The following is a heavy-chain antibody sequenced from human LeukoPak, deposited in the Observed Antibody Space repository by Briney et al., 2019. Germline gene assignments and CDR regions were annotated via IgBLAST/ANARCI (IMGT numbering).Heavy chain of an antibody. CDR1: GFTFSSYA. D-gene: IGHD3-3*01. Sequence: PGRSLRLSCAASGFTFSSYAMHWVRQAPGKGLEWVAVISYDGSNKYYADSVKGRFTMSRDNSKNTLYLQMNSLRAEDTAVYYCARGFLEWLLSYGMDVWGQGTTVTVSS. CDR2: ISYDGSNK. J-gene: IGHJ6*02. V-gene: IGHV3-30-3*01. CDR3: ARGFLEWLLSYGMDV.